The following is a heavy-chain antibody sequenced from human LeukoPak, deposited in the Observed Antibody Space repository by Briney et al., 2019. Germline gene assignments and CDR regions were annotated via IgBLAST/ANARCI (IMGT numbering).Heavy chain of an antibody. D-gene: IGHD3-22*01. Sequence: GGSLRLSCAASGFTFDDYAMHWVRQAPGKGLEWVSGISWNSGSIGYADSVKGRFTISRDNAKNSLYLQMNSLRAEDTAVYYCARNHYYNSIFYWGQGSLVTVSS. CDR1: GFTFDDYA. CDR3: ARNHYYNSIFY. J-gene: IGHJ4*02. CDR2: ISWNSGSI. V-gene: IGHV3-9*01.